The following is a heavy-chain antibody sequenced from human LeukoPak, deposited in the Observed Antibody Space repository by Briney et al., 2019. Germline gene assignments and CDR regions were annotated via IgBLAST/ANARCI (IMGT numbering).Heavy chain of an antibody. V-gene: IGHV3-21*01. CDR1: GFTFSAYF. Sequence: GGSLRLSCTASGFTFSAYFMRWVRQAPGKGLEWVSSISSSSSYIYYADSVKGRFTISRDNAKNSLYLQMNSLRAEDTAVYYCARSRDYYGSGSFDYWGQGTLVTVSS. D-gene: IGHD3-10*01. CDR3: ARSRDYYGSGSFDY. CDR2: ISSSSSYI. J-gene: IGHJ4*02.